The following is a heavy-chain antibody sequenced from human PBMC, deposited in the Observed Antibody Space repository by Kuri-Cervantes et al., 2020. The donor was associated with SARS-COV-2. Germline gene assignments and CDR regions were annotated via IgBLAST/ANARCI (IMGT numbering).Heavy chain of an antibody. Sequence: GESLKISCAASGFTFSSYAMSWVRQAPGKGLEWVSAISGSGGSTYYADSVKGRFTISRDNSKNTLYLQMNSLRAEDTAVYYCAKAHDLTHDSSVGTNWGQGTLVTVSS. J-gene: IGHJ4*02. CDR3: AKAHDLTHDSSVGTN. D-gene: IGHD3-22*01. CDR1: GFTFSSYA. CDR2: ISGSGGST. V-gene: IGHV3-23*01.